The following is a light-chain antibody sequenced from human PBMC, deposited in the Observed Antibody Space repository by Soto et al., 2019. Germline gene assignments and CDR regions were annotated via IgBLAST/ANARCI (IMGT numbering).Light chain of an antibody. CDR3: AAWDGSLNGYV. CDR2: SHS. CDR1: SSNIGANT. V-gene: IGLV1-44*01. J-gene: IGLJ1*01. Sequence: QSVLPQPPSASGTPGQRVSFSCSGSSSNIGANTVTWYQQLPGAAPKLLIYSHSKRPSGVPDRFSGSKSGTSASLAIGGLQSDDEADYYCAAWDGSLNGYVFGSGTKVTVL.